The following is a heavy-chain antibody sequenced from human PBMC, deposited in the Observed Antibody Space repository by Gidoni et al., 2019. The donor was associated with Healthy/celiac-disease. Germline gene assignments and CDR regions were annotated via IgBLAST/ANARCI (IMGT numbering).Heavy chain of an antibody. D-gene: IGHD3-22*01. CDR1: GFTFSSYA. J-gene: IGHJ4*02. CDR2: MSGSGGST. Sequence: EVQLLESGGGLVQPGGSLSLSCAASGFTFSSYAMSWVRQAPGKGLEWVSAMSGSGGSTYYADSVKGRFTISRDNSKNTLYLQMNSLRAEDTAVYYCAKDGLMIVVANFDYWGQGTLVTVSS. V-gene: IGHV3-23*01. CDR3: AKDGLMIVVANFDY.